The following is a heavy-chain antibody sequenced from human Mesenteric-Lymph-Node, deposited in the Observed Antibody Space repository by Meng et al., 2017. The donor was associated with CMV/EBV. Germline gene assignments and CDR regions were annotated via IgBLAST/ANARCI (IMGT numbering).Heavy chain of an antibody. J-gene: IGHJ4*02. CDR3: ARAVGGVVMGS. CDR2: IRHDGTIE. CDR1: GFTFSTSG. Sequence: GGSLRLSCAASGFTFSTSGMHWVRQAPGKGLQWVAYIRHDGTIEHYADSVKDRLTISRDNSKNTLYLQMNSLRAEDTAVYYCARAVGGVVMGSWGQGTLVTVSS. D-gene: IGHD2-21*01. V-gene: IGHV3-30*02.